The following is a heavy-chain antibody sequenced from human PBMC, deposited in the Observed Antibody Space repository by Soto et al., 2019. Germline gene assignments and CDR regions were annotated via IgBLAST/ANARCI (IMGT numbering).Heavy chain of an antibody. V-gene: IGHV3-23*01. CDR3: AKDQAAAGTISRYFQH. Sequence: VGSLRLSCAASGFSFSTYAMSWVRQAPGKGLEWVSGISGSGGTTYYADSVKGRFTISRDNSKNTLYLQVNSLRVEDTAVYYCAKDQAAAGTISRYFQHWGQGTLVTVS. CDR2: ISGSGGTT. J-gene: IGHJ1*01. CDR1: GFSFSTYA. D-gene: IGHD6-13*01.